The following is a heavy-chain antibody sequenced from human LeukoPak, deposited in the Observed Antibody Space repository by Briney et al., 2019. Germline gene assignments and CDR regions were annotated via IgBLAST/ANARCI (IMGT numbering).Heavy chain of an antibody. J-gene: IGHJ4*02. D-gene: IGHD6-19*01. CDR1: GFTFISYA. V-gene: IGHV3-23*01. CDR3: AKTRSGWYLWEY. Sequence: GGSLTLPCAATGFTFISYAMTLVRQAPGKRLKWISTIGGSGGGDNTYYTDSVKGRFTRCRDIWKSMLYLQMNSLRAEDTGVYYCAKTRSGWYLWEYWGRGTRVSVSS. CDR2: IGGSGGGDNT.